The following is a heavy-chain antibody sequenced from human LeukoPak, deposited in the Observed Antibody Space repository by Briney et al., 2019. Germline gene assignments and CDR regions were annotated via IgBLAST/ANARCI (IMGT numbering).Heavy chain of an antibody. V-gene: IGHV1-2*06. CDR1: GYTFTAYH. CDR2: INPNSGDT. CDR3: ARDYCSSTSCLFDY. Sequence: ASVKVSCKASGYTFTAYHMHWVRRAPGQGLEWMGRINPNSGDTNYAQKFQGRVTMTRDTSISTAYMELSRLRSDDTAVYYCARDYCSSTSCLFDYWGQGTLASVSS. D-gene: IGHD2-2*01. J-gene: IGHJ4*02.